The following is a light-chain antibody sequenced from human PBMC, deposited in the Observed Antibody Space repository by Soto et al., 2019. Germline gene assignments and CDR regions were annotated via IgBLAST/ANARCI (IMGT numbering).Light chain of an antibody. J-gene: IGKJ1*01. Sequence: DIQMTQSPSSLSASVGDRVTITCRASQSIYNFLNWYQQKPGKAPKLLIYGASTLQSGVPSRFSSSGAGTDFSLTISSLQPEDFATYYCHQSYSTPPETFGQGTKVEVK. CDR2: GAS. CDR3: HQSYSTPPET. V-gene: IGKV1-39*01. CDR1: QSIYNF.